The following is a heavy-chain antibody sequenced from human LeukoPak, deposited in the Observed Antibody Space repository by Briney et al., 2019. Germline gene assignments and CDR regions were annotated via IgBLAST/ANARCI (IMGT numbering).Heavy chain of an antibody. CDR1: GYTLSEYG. V-gene: IGHV1-18*01. J-gene: IGHJ4*02. D-gene: IGHD2-8*01. CDR2: ITTYNGEK. CDR3: ARDCSNGVCNPRDY. Sequence: GASVKVSCKASGYTLSEYGISWVRQAPGQGLEWVGWITTYNGEKIYSQKFQGRVTMTTDTSSGTYYMELRNLRSDDTAIYYCARDCSNGVCNPRDYWGQGTLVIVSS.